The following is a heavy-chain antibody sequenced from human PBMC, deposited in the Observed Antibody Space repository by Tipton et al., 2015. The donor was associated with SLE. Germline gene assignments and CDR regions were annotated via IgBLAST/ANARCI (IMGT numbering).Heavy chain of an antibody. V-gene: IGHV3-48*03. J-gene: IGHJ3*02. Sequence: SLRLSCAASGFTFSSYEMNWVRQAPGKGLEWVSYISSSGSTIYYADSVKGRFTISRDNAKNSLYLQMNSLRAEDTAVYYCARLPLTLGPDDAFDIWGQGTMVTVSS. CDR3: ARLPLTLGPDDAFDI. CDR2: ISSSGSTI. CDR1: GFTFSSYE.